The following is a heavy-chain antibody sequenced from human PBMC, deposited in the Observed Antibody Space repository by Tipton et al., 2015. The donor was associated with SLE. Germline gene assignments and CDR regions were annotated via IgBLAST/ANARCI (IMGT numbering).Heavy chain of an antibody. CDR1: GYTFTSYY. Sequence: QVQLVQSGPEVKKPGASVKVSCKASGYTFTSYYMHWVRQAPGQGLEWMGIINPSGGSTSYAQKFQGRVTMTRDTSTSTVYMELRSLRSDDTAVYYCALRWPYTWTTVYWGQGTLVTVSS. V-gene: IGHV1-46*01. CDR2: INPSGGST. CDR3: ALRWPYTWTTVY. D-gene: IGHD5-12*01. J-gene: IGHJ4*02.